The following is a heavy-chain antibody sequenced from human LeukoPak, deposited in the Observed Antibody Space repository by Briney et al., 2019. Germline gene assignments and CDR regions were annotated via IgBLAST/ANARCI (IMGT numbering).Heavy chain of an antibody. D-gene: IGHD2-2*01. CDR1: GYSFTSYW. Sequence: PRESLKISCMGSGYSFTSYWIGWVRQMPGEGLEWMGIIYPGDSDTRYSPSFQGQVTISADKSISTAYLQWSSLKASDTAMYYCAISLGACSSTSCYALDYYYMDVWGKGTTVTVSS. V-gene: IGHV5-51*01. CDR3: AISLGACSSTSCYALDYYYMDV. J-gene: IGHJ6*03. CDR2: IYPGDSDT.